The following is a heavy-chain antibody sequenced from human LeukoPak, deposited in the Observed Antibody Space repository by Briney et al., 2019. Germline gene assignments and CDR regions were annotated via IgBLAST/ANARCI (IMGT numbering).Heavy chain of an antibody. V-gene: IGHV1-18*01. Sequence: ASVKVSCKASGYTFTSYGISWVRQAPGQGLEWMGWISAYNGNTNYAQKLQGRVTMATDTSTSTAHMELRSLRSDDTAVYYCARHIKCYDFWSGYNDYYGMDVWGQGTTVTVSS. D-gene: IGHD3-3*01. CDR1: GYTFTSYG. CDR3: ARHIKCYDFWSGYNDYYGMDV. CDR2: ISAYNGNT. J-gene: IGHJ6*02.